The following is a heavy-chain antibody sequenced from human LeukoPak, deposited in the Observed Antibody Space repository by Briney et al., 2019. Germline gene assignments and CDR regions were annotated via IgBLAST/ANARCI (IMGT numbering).Heavy chain of an antibody. J-gene: IGHJ4*02. CDR2: ISYDGSNK. V-gene: IGHV3-30*18. CDR1: GFTFSSYG. D-gene: IGHD3-9*01. CDR3: AKDEQVLRYFDWLLVKY. Sequence: PGGSLRLSCAASGFTFSSYGVHWVRQAPGKGLEWVAVISYDGSNKYYADSVKGRFTISRDNSKNTLYLQMNSLRAEDTAVYYCAKDEQVLRYFDWLLVKYWGQGTLVTVSS.